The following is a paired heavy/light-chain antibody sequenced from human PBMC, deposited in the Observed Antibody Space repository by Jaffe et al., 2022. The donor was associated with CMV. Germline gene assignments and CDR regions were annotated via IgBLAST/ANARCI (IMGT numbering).Light chain of an antibody. CDR1: QSVLCDSNNKNY. CDR3: QQYCGTPIT. Sequence: DIVMTQSPDSLAVSLGERATINCKSSQSVLCDSNNKNYLAWYQQKSGQPPKLLIYWASTRESGVPDRFSGSGSGTDFTLTISSLQAEDVAVYYCQQYCGTPITFGQGTRLEIK. CDR2: WAS. J-gene: IGKJ5*01. V-gene: IGKV4-1*01.
Heavy chain of an antibody. V-gene: IGHV3-23*01. J-gene: IGHJ4*02. CDR2: ITAVKT. Sequence: EVQLLESGGGLVQPGGSLRLSCAASGFAISSYAMSWVRQAPGKGLEWVSSITAVKTYYTNSVKGRFTISRDISVNTLYLQMNSLRAEDTARYFCAKGRASGDWVSFVTDYWGQGTLVTVSS. D-gene: IGHD2-21*02. CDR1: GFAISSYA. CDR3: AKGRASGDWVSFVTDY.